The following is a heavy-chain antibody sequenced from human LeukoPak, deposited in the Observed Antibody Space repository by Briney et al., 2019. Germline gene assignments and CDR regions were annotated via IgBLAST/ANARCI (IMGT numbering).Heavy chain of an antibody. CDR2: VCYSGST. Sequence: PSETLSLTCSVSGVSIRSSHYYWGWIRQPPGQGLEWIASVCYSGSTYYTPSLRSRVTISIDTSKNQFSLKLTSVTAADTAVFYCARQGGDNGYYYFDFWGQGTLVTVSS. CDR1: GVSIRSSHYY. D-gene: IGHD4-17*01. J-gene: IGHJ4*02. CDR3: ARQGGDNGYYYFDF. V-gene: IGHV4-39*01.